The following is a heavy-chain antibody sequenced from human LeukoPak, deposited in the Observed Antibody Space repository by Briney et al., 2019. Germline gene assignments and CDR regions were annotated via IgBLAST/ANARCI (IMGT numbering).Heavy chain of an antibody. V-gene: IGHV3-21*01. D-gene: IGHD5-18*01. CDR1: GFTFSISP. CDR2: ISNSGAAT. J-gene: IGHJ4*02. Sequence: PGGSLRLSCAASGFTFSISPMSWVRQAPGKGLEGVSIISNSGAATYYADSVKGRFTISRDNAKNSLYLQMNSLRAEDTAVYYRARDPGGIRLWPRALDYWGQGTLVTVSS. CDR3: ARDPGGIRLWPRALDY.